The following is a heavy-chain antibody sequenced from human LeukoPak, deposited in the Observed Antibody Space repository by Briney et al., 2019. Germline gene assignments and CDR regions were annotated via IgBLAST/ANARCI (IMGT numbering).Heavy chain of an antibody. V-gene: IGHV3-74*01. Sequence: SGGSLRLSCTAPGFTFSSYWMHWVRQAPGKGLVWVSRINSDGGSTSYADSVKGRFTISRDNAKNTLYLQMNSLRAEDTAVYYCARRIQGMAPYYFDYWGQGTLVTVSS. CDR2: INSDGGST. CDR3: ARRIQGMAPYYFDY. J-gene: IGHJ4*02. CDR1: GFTFSSYW. D-gene: IGHD5-24*01.